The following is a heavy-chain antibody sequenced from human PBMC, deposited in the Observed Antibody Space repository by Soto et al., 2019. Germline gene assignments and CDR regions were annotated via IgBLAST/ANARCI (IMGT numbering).Heavy chain of an antibody. CDR2: INHSGST. V-gene: IGHV4-34*01. CDR1: GGSFSGYY. J-gene: IGHJ5*02. CDR3: ARGPRDYDILTGYYFCLDP. D-gene: IGHD3-9*01. Sequence: SETLSLTCAVYGGSFSGYYWSWIRQPPGKGLEWIGEINHSGSTNYNPSLKSRVTISVDTSKNQFSLKLSSMTAADTAVYYCARGPRDYDILTGYYFCLDPWGQGTLVTVSS.